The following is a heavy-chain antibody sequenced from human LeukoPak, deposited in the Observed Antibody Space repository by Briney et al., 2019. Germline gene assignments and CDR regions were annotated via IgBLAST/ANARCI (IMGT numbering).Heavy chain of an antibody. CDR1: GFTFSSFA. D-gene: IGHD2-8*02. CDR2: ISGRGATT. J-gene: IGHJ4*02. V-gene: IGHV3-23*01. CDR3: AKVGALYCTGGTCYPTQYYFDY. Sequence: PGVCLRLSCAASGFTFSSFAMNWVRQAPGKGLEWVTTISGRGATTYCADSVKGRFTISRDNSRNTLFLQMNSLRAEDTAVYYCAKVGALYCTGGTCYPTQYYFDYWGQGTLVTVSS.